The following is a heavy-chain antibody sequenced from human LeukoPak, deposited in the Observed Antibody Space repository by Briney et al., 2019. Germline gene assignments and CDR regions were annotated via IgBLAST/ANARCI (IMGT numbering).Heavy chain of an antibody. D-gene: IGHD3-22*01. CDR2: IIPIFGTA. CDR3: ARWWPGHYDSSGPQESG. V-gene: IGHV1-69*05. J-gene: IGHJ4*02. CDR1: GGTFSSYA. Sequence: GASVKVSCKASGGTFSSYAISWVRQAPGQGLEWMVGIIPIFGTANYAQKFQGRVTITTDESTSTAYMELSSLRSEDTAVYYCARWWPGHYDSSGPQESGWGQGTLVTVSS.